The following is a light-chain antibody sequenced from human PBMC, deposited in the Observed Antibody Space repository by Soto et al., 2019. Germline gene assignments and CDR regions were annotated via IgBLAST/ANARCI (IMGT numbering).Light chain of an antibody. V-gene: IGLV2-14*01. CDR3: SSYTSSSTLV. CDR1: SSDVGGYNY. Sequence: QSALTQPASVSGSPGQSITISCTGTSSDVGGYNYVSWYQQYPGKAPKLMIYEVSHRPSEVSNRFSGSKSGNTASLTISGLQTEDEADYYCSSYTSSSTLVFGGGTKVTVL. CDR2: EVS. J-gene: IGLJ3*02.